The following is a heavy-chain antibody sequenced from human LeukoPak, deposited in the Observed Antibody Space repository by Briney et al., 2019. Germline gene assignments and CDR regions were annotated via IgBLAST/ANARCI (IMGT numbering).Heavy chain of an antibody. CDR3: AKEGCTSTSCASDY. CDR1: GFTFSTYA. J-gene: IGHJ4*02. Sequence: GGSLRLSCAASGFTFSTYAMSRVRQAPGKGLEWVSAISGSGGSTYYADSVKGRFTISRDNSKNTLYLQMNSLRAEDTAVYYCAKEGCTSTSCASDYWGQGALVTVSS. CDR2: ISGSGGST. D-gene: IGHD2-8*01. V-gene: IGHV3-23*01.